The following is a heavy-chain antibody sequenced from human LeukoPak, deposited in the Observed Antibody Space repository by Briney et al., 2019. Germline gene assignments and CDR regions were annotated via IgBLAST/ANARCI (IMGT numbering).Heavy chain of an antibody. Sequence: GGSLRLSCATSGFTFDDYAFHWGRQVPGKGLEWVSLISRDGGTTSYGDSVKGRFTISRDNSKNSLYMQMNSLKSEDSALYYCTKDFSGSYENWGQGTLVTVSS. V-gene: IGHV3-43*02. CDR2: ISRDGGTT. CDR1: GFTFDDYA. D-gene: IGHD3-10*01. CDR3: TKDFSGSYEN. J-gene: IGHJ4*02.